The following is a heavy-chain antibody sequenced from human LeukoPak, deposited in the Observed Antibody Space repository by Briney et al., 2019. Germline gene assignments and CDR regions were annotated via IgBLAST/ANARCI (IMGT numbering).Heavy chain of an antibody. CDR2: IWYDGSNK. Sequence: GRSLRLSCAASGFXASEFTFSSYGMHWVRQAPGKGLEWVAVIWYDGSNKYYADSVKGRFTISRDNSKNTLYLQMNSLRAEDTAVYYCAREVYPEYYFDYWGQGTLVTVSS. J-gene: IGHJ4*02. D-gene: IGHD1-14*01. CDR1: GFXASEFTFSSYG. CDR3: AREVYPEYYFDY. V-gene: IGHV3-33*01.